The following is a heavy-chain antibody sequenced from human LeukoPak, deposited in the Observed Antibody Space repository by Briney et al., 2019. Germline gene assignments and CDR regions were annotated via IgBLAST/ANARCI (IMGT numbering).Heavy chain of an antibody. CDR3: ARHPRYGRIAARPFDY. V-gene: IGHV4-34*01. J-gene: IGHJ4*02. Sequence: PSETLSLTCAVYGGSFSGYYWSWIRQPPGKGLEWIGEINHSGSTNYNPSLKSRVTISVDTSKNRFSLRLSSVTAADTAVYYCARHPRYGRIAARPFDYWGQGTLVTVSS. D-gene: IGHD6-6*01. CDR1: GGSFSGYY. CDR2: INHSGST.